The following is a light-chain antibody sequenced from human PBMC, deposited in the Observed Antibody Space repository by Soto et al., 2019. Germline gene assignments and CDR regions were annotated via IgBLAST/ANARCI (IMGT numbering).Light chain of an antibody. CDR3: QQYYSSPYT. Sequence: AIRMTQSPSSFSATTGDRVTITCRASQGISSYLAWYQQKPGKAPKLLIYAASTLQSGVPSSFSGSGSGTDFTLTISSLQSEDFATYYCQQYYSSPYTFGQGTKLEIK. V-gene: IGKV1-8*01. J-gene: IGKJ2*01. CDR1: QGISSY. CDR2: AAS.